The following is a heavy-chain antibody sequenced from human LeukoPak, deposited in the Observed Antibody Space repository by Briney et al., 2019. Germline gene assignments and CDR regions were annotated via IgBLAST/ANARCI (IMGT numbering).Heavy chain of an antibody. D-gene: IGHD3-22*01. CDR1: GFTFGDYA. CDR3: TRDHSRYYYDSSGYSYYFDY. CDR2: IRSKAYGGTT. Sequence: GGSLRLSCTASGFTFGDYAMSWFRQAPGKGLEWVGFIRSKAYGGTTEYAASVKGRFTISRDDSKSIAYLQMNSLKTEDTAVYYCTRDHSRYYYDSSGYSYYFDYWGQGTLVTVSS. V-gene: IGHV3-49*03. J-gene: IGHJ4*02.